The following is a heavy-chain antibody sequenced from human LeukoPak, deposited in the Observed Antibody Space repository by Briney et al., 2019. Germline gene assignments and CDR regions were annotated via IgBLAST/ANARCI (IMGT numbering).Heavy chain of an antibody. CDR2: IYTSGST. Sequence: PSETLSLTCTVSGGSISSYYWSWIRQPAGKGLEWIGRIYTSGSTNYNPSLKSRVTISVDTSKNQFSLKLSSATAADTAVYYCARARYDFWSGYPRYYFDYWGQGTLVTVSS. V-gene: IGHV4-4*07. D-gene: IGHD3-3*01. J-gene: IGHJ4*02. CDR3: ARARYDFWSGYPRYYFDY. CDR1: GGSISSYY.